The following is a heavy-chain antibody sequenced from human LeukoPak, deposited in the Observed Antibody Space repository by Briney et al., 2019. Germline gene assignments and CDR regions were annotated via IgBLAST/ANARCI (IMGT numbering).Heavy chain of an antibody. CDR2: ISDSGVST. J-gene: IGHJ6*02. V-gene: IGHV3-23*01. CDR1: GFTFSDYA. D-gene: IGHD1-26*01. CDR3: VKDHRDSGNYYYYYGMDV. Sequence: GGSLRLSCAASGFTFSDYAMTWVRQAPGKGLEWVSSISDSGVSTYYADSVKGRFTISRDKSKNTLYLQMNSLRAEDTAVYACVKDHRDSGNYYYYYGMDVWGQGTTVAVSS.